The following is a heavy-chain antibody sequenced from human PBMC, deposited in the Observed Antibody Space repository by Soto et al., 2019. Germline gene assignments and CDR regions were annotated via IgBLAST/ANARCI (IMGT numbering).Heavy chain of an antibody. Sequence: PGGSLRLSCAASGFTFSSYAMHWVRQAPGKGLEYVSAISSNGGSTYYANSVKGRFTISRDNSKNTLYLQMGSLRAEDMAVYYCARATTRGPDDAFDIWGQGTMVTVSS. CDR2: ISSNGGST. J-gene: IGHJ3*02. V-gene: IGHV3-64*01. D-gene: IGHD2-15*01. CDR1: GFTFSSYA. CDR3: ARATTRGPDDAFDI.